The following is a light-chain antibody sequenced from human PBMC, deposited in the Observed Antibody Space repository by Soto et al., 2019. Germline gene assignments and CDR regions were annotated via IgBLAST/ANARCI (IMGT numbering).Light chain of an antibody. CDR2: DAY. CDR1: QSFRGL. V-gene: IGKV3-11*01. Sequence: EVVLTQSPVTLSLSPGERATLSCRASQSFRGLLAWYQQKPGQAPRLLIYDAYNRATGIPPRFSGSGSGTDFTLTISTLQTEDSAVYYCQQRHMWPITFGQGTRRDI. J-gene: IGKJ5*01. CDR3: QQRHMWPIT.